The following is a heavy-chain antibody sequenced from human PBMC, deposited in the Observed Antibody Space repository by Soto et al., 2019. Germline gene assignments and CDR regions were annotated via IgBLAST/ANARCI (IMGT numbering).Heavy chain of an antibody. CDR2: INHSGST. J-gene: IGHJ5*02. V-gene: IGHV4-34*02. Sequence: QVQLQQWGAGLLKPSETLSLTCAVYGGSLSGHYWSWICQPPGKGLEWIGEINHSGSTTYNPSLKSRVTISVDTSKNQFSLKLSSVTAADTAVYYCVRGALFTYGTFDPWGQGTLVTVSS. D-gene: IGHD1-1*01. CDR3: VRGALFTYGTFDP. CDR1: GGSLSGHY.